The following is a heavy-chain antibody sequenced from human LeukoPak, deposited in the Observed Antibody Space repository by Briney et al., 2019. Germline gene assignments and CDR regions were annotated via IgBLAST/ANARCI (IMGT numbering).Heavy chain of an antibody. Sequence: SETLCLTCTVSGGSISSSSYYWGWIRQPQGKGLGWIGSIYYSGSTYYNPSLKSRVTMSVDTSKNQFSLKLSSVTAADTAVYYCARAGSPLYYFDYWGQGTLVTVSS. CDR1: GGSISSSSYY. D-gene: IGHD2-2*02. V-gene: IGHV4-39*07. J-gene: IGHJ4*03. CDR3: ARAGSPLYYFDY. CDR2: IYYSGST.